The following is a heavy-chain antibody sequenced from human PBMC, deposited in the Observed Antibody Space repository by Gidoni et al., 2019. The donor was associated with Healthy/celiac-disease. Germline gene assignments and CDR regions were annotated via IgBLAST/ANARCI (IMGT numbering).Heavy chain of an antibody. CDR2: IYYSGST. D-gene: IGHD2-21*01. Sequence: QVQLQESGPGLVKPSETMSLTCTVAGGSISSYYWSWIRQPPGKGLEWIGYIYYSGSTNYNPSLKIRVTISVDTSKNQFSLKLSSVPAADTAVYYCARAGDRPFDYWGQGTLVTVSS. CDR3: ARAGDRPFDY. J-gene: IGHJ4*02. V-gene: IGHV4-59*01. CDR1: GGSISSYY.